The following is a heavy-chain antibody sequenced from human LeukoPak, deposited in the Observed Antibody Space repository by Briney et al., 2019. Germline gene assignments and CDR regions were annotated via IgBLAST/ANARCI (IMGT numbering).Heavy chain of an antibody. CDR3: ARVYYYDSSGYAIDY. CDR2: ISSSSYI. V-gene: IGHV3-21*01. Sequence: GGSLRLSCAASGFTFSSYSMNWVRQAPGKGLEWVSSISSSSYIYYADSVKGRFTISRDNAKNSLYLQMNSLRAEDTAVYYCARVYYYDSSGYAIDYWGQGTLVTVSS. D-gene: IGHD3-22*01. J-gene: IGHJ4*02. CDR1: GFTFSSYS.